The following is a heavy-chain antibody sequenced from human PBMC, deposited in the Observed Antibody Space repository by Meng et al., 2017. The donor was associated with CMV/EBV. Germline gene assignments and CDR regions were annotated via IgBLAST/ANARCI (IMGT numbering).Heavy chain of an antibody. CDR3: AKRTIAAARNWFDP. D-gene: IGHD6-6*01. CDR2: IRGSGGST. V-gene: IGHV3-23*01. Sequence: GESLKISCAASGFTFSSYAMSWVRQAPGKGLEWVSAIRGSGGSTYYADSVKGRFTLSRDNSKNTLYLQMNSLRAEDTAVYYCAKRTIAAARNWFDPWGQGTLVTVSS. CDR1: GFTFSSYA. J-gene: IGHJ5*02.